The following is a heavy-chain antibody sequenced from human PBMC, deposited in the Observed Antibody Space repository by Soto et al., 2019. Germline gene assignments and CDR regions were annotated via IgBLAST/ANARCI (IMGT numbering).Heavy chain of an antibody. Sequence: SSETMSLTCTVSGGSISSGGYYWSWIRQHPGKGLEWIGYIYYSGSTYYNPSLKSRVTISVDTSKNQFSLKLSSVTAADTAVYYCAREGVDFWSGPVVGVWGQGTTVTVSS. J-gene: IGHJ6*02. CDR1: GGSISSGGYY. CDR3: AREGVDFWSGPVVGV. D-gene: IGHD3-3*01. V-gene: IGHV4-31*03. CDR2: IYYSGST.